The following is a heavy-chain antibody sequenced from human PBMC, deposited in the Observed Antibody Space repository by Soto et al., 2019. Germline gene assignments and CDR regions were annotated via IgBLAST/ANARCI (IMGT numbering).Heavy chain of an antibody. J-gene: IGHJ4*02. D-gene: IGHD6-13*01. V-gene: IGHV3-15*07. CDR1: GFTFNNAW. CDR2: IKSKTDGGTT. CDR3: ARQGPYSSSWYSPYVDY. Sequence: PGGSLRLSCAVSGFTFNNAWMNWVRQAPGKGLEWVGRIKSKTDGGTTDYAAPVKDRFTISVDKSITTAYLQWSSLKASDTAMYYCARQGPYSSSWYSPYVDYWGQGTLVTVSS.